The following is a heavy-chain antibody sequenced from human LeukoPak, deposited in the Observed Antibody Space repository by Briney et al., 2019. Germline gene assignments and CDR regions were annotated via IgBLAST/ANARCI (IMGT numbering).Heavy chain of an antibody. Sequence: SETLSLTCAVSGGSISSSNWWGWVRQPPGKGLECIGEIYHSGTTNYNPSLKSRVTISVDKSMNHFSLKLNSVTAADTAVYYCARAFLVGYSPEEYFFDYWGQGTLVTVSS. D-gene: IGHD2-15*01. V-gene: IGHV4-4*02. CDR3: ARAFLVGYSPEEYFFDY. J-gene: IGHJ4*02. CDR1: GGSISSSNW. CDR2: IYHSGTT.